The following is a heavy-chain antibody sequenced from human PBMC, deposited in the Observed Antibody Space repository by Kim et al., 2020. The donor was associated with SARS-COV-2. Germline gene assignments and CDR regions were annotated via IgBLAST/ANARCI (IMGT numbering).Heavy chain of an antibody. CDR3: AKGPGAFTVTTMDYCLDV. J-gene: IGHJ6*02. Sequence: GGSLRLSCAASGFTFDDYAMRWVRQAPGKGLEWVSGISWTGGSIGYAGSVKGRFTISRDSAKNSLYLQMNSLRAEDTAVYYCAKGPGAFTVTTMDYCLDVWGHGTTVTVSS. CDR2: ISWTGGSI. CDR1: GFTFDDYA. V-gene: IGHV3-9*01. D-gene: IGHD4-17*01.